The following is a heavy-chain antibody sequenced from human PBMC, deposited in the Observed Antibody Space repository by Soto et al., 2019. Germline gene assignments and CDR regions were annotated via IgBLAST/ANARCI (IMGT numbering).Heavy chain of an antibody. J-gene: IGHJ5*02. D-gene: IGHD5-12*01. CDR2: ISTYSGDT. CDR3: ARHHGPTTSENWFDP. CDR1: GYTFFTYD. V-gene: IGHV1-18*01. Sequence: QVHLVQSGVEVKTPGASVKVSCQASGYTFFTYDISWLRRPPGQGLEWMGWISTYSGDTKYAQKFQGRVTMTTDTSTTTAYLELRSLRSDDTAVYYCARHHGPTTSENWFDPWGQGTLVTVSS.